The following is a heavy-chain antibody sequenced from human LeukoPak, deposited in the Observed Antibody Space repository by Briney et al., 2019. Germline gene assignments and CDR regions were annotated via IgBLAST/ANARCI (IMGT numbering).Heavy chain of an antibody. CDR2: INHSGST. J-gene: IGHJ4*02. V-gene: IGHV4-34*01. Sequence: PSETLSLTCAVYGGSFSGYYWSWIRQPPGKGLEWIGEINHSGSTNYNPSLKSRVTISVDTSKNQFSLKLSSVTTADTAVYYCARGPTYCTNGVCYRYYFDYWGQGTLVTVSS. CDR1: GGSFSGYY. CDR3: ARGPTYCTNGVCYRYYFDY. D-gene: IGHD2-8*01.